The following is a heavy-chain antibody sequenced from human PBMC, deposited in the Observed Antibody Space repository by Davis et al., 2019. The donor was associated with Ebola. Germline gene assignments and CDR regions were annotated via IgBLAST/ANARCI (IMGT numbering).Heavy chain of an antibody. CDR1: GFTFSHYG. J-gene: IGHJ3*02. CDR3: AKDPFSKADI. Sequence: PGGSLRLSCAASGFTFSHYGMHWVRQAPGEGLEWVAVIWYDGSKRYYADSVKGRFTISRDDAKNSLFLQMNSLRAEDTAMYYCAKDPFSKADIWGQGTMVTVSS. CDR2: IWYDGSKR. V-gene: IGHV3-33*03.